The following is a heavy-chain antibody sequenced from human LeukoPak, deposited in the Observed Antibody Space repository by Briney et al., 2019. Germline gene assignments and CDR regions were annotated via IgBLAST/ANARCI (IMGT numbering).Heavy chain of an antibody. J-gene: IGHJ6*02. CDR1: GYTFTSYG. CDR2: ISAYNGNT. V-gene: IGHV1-18*01. CDR3: ARDGVVAPVGYCSGGSCPPYYYYGMDV. D-gene: IGHD2-15*01. Sequence: ASVKVSCKASGYTFTSYGISWVRQAPGQGLEWKGWISAYNGNTNYAQKLQGRVTMTTDTSTSTAYMELRSLRSDDTAVYYCARDGVVAPVGYCSGGSCPPYYYYGMDVWGQGTTVTVSS.